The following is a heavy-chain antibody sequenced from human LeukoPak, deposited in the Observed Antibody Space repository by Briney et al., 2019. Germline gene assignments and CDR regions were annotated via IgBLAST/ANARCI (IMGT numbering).Heavy chain of an antibody. V-gene: IGHV4-59*12. CDR3: ASGYTNWWPLDY. CDR2: ISATGTT. J-gene: IGHJ4*02. CDR1: GGSMTSYC. D-gene: IGHD5-24*01. Sequence: SETLSLTCGVSGGSMTSYCWSWIRQAPGKGLEWIGYISATGTTNYNPSLGSRLTISMDASKNQFSLSLTSVTAADTAVYYCASGYTNWWPLDYWGQGARVIVSS.